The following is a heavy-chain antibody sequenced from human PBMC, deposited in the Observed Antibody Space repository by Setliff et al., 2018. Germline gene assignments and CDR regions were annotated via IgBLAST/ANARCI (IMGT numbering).Heavy chain of an antibody. CDR1: GFTFSTYW. CDR2: ISTDGSSI. J-gene: IGHJ5*02. V-gene: IGHV3-74*03. CDR3: ARVGSKPQLGWFDP. D-gene: IGHD1-26*01. Sequence: GGSLRLSCVTSGFTFSTYWMHWVRQAPGQGLVWVARISTDGSSITYADSVKGRFTISRDNARNTLYLQMSSLTAEDTAVYYCARVGSKPQLGWFDPWGQGTLVTVSS.